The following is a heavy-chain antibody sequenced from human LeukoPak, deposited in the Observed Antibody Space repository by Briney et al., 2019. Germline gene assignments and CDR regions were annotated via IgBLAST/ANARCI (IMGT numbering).Heavy chain of an antibody. CDR1: GFTFSSYW. J-gene: IGHJ6*04. Sequence: GGSLRLSCAASGFTFSSYWMSWVRQAPGKGLEWVANIKQDGSEKYYVDSVKGRFTISRDNAKNSLYLQMNSLRAEDTAVYYCARDRRFLEWSVDVWGKGTTVTVSS. CDR3: ARDRRFLEWSVDV. V-gene: IGHV3-7*01. CDR2: IKQDGSEK. D-gene: IGHD3-3*01.